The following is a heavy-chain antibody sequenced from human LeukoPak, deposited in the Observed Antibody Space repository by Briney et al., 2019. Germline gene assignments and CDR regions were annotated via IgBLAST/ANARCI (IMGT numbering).Heavy chain of an antibody. CDR2: IRNKNRGLTT. Sequence: PGGSLRLSCAASGFDFSEHEMDWVRQTPRKGLEWLARIRNKNRGLTTEYAASVRGRFAISRDDSSNSLHLQMNSLQTEDTAVYYCVQPSQGYFQNWGQGTLVTVSS. J-gene: IGHJ1*01. V-gene: IGHV3-72*01. CDR1: GFDFSEHE. CDR3: VQPSQGYFQN. D-gene: IGHD3-22*01.